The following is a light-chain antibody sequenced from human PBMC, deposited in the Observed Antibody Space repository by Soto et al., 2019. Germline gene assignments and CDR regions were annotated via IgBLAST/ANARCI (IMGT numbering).Light chain of an antibody. CDR3: QQTLSVPYT. CDR1: QTIIKY. CDR2: STS. J-gene: IGKJ2*01. Sequence: DIQMIQSPSSLSASVGDRVTITCRASQTIIKYLNWYQVKVGKAPKLLIYSTSNLQDGVPSRFSGSGSETDFTLAITNLQPEDFATYYCQQTLSVPYTVGHGTKVDSK. V-gene: IGKV1-39*01.